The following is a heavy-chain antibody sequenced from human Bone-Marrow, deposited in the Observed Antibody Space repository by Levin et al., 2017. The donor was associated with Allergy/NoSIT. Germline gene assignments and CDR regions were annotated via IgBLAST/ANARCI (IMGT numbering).Heavy chain of an antibody. Sequence: GESLKISCAASGFTFSSNSMNWVRQAPGKGLEWVSSISSRSNYIYYADSVKGRFTISRDNAKHSLYLQMNSLRAEDTAVYYCAREPRWRRSFYYYYYGMDVWGQGTTVTVSS. V-gene: IGHV3-21*01. D-gene: IGHD4-23*01. CDR3: AREPRWRRSFYYYYYGMDV. CDR1: GFTFSSNS. J-gene: IGHJ6*02. CDR2: ISSRSNYI.